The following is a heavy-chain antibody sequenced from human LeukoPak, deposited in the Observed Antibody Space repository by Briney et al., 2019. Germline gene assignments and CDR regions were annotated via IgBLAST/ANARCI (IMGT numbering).Heavy chain of an antibody. V-gene: IGHV4-59*01. CDR2: IYYSGST. D-gene: IGHD2-8*01. CDR3: ARVKTKRSYFDY. CDR1: GGSISSYY. J-gene: IGHJ4*02. Sequence: SETLSLTCTVSGGSISSYYWSWIRQPPGKGLEWIGYIYYSGSTNYNPSLKSRVTISVDTSKNHFSLKLSSVTAADTAVYYCARVKTKRSYFDYWGQGTLVTVSS.